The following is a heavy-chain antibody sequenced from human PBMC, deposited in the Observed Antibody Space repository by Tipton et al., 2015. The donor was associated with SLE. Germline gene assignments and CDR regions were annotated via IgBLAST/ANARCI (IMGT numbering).Heavy chain of an antibody. Sequence: TLSLTCTVPGGSISSYYWSWIRQPPDKGLEWIGYIYYSGSTNYNPSLKSRVTISVDTSKNQFSLKLSSVTAADTAVYYCAGGSSYYDFWSGDYTEYFQHWGQGSLVTVSS. CDR1: GGSISSYY. J-gene: IGHJ1*01. CDR3: AGGSSYYDFWSGDYTEYFQH. V-gene: IGHV4-59*01. CDR2: IYYSGST. D-gene: IGHD3-3*01.